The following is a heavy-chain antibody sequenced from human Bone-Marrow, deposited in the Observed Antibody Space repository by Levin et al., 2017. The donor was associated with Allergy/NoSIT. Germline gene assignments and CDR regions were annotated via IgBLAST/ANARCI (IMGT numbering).Heavy chain of an antibody. CDR3: ARAVLRYFDWAHRVRPNPELDY. Sequence: PSETLSLTCTVSGGSISSGGYYWSWIRQHPGKGLEWIGYIYYSGSTYYNPSLKSRVTISVDTSKNQFSLKLSSVTAADTAVYYCARAVLRYFDWAHRVRPNPELDYWGQGTLVTVSS. J-gene: IGHJ4*02. V-gene: IGHV4-31*03. D-gene: IGHD3-9*01. CDR1: GGSISSGGYY. CDR2: IYYSGST.